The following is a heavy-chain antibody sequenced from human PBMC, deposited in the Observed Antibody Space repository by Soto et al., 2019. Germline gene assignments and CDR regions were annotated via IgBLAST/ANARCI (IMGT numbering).Heavy chain of an antibody. CDR3: AKDLRLELRGGDY. CDR2: ISGSGSAT. CDR1: GMFSNYA. Sequence: AQLLESGGALVQPGAYLRLSCAVSGMFSNYAMTWGGQAPGKGLEWVALISGSGSATYYADSVKGRFTTSTDNSKNMLYLQMNSPRVEDSAVYYCAKDLRLELRGGDYRGQGTLVTVAS. D-gene: IGHD1-7*01. J-gene: IGHJ4*02. V-gene: IGHV3-23*01.